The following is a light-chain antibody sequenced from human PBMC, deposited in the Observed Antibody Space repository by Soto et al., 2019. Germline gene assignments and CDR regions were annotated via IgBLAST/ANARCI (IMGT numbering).Light chain of an antibody. J-gene: IGKJ1*01. CDR2: AAS. CDR1: QNINSH. Sequence: DIQMTQSPSSLSASVGDRISITCRASQNINSHLNWYQHKPGKAPKLLMYAASSLQSGVPSRFSGSGSGTDFTLTINSLQPEDFATYFCQQSYSDPWTFGQGTKVEI. CDR3: QQSYSDPWT. V-gene: IGKV1-39*01.